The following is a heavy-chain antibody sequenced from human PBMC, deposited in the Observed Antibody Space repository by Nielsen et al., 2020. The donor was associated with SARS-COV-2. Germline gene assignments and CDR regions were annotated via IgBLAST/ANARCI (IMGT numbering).Heavy chain of an antibody. CDR1: GFTFSSYA. D-gene: IGHD6-19*01. CDR3: AREKIAVASDYYYGMDV. CDR2: ISGSGGST. Sequence: GESLKISCAASGFTFSSYAMSWVRQAPGKGLEWVSAISGSGGSTYYADSVKGRFTISRDNSKNTLYLQMNSLRAEDTAVYYCAREKIAVASDYYYGMDVWGQGTTVTVSS. J-gene: IGHJ6*02. V-gene: IGHV3-23*01.